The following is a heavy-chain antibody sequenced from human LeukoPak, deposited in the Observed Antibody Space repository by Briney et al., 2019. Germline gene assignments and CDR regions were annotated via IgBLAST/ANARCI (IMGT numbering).Heavy chain of an antibody. CDR2: ISPDGSEQ. J-gene: IGHJ4*02. V-gene: IGHV3-7*04. CDR1: GFTFSSYA. Sequence: GGSLRLSCAASGFTFSSYAMSWVRQAPGKGLEWVANISPDGSEQNYVDSVKGRFTISRDTAKNSVYLQMNSLRDADTAVYYCARDNAAVPGGDYWGQGALVTVSS. D-gene: IGHD6-13*01. CDR3: ARDNAAVPGGDY.